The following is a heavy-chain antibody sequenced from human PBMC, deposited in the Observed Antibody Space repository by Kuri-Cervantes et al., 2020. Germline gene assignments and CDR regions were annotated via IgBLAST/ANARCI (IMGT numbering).Heavy chain of an antibody. V-gene: IGHV3-74*01. CDR2: INSDGSNT. D-gene: IGHD6-6*01. J-gene: IGHJ6*03. CDR1: GFTFSTYW. Sequence: GESLKISCATSGFTFSTYWMHWVRQAPGKGLVWVSRINSDGSNTSYADSVRGRFTISRDNFKSTVFLQMTSLRAEDTAVYYCAKLPGEQLVSRDYSYYMDVWGKGTTVTVSS. CDR3: AKLPGEQLVSRDYSYYMDV.